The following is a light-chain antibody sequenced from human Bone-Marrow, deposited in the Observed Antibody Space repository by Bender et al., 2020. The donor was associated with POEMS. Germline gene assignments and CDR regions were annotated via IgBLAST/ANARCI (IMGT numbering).Light chain of an antibody. J-gene: IGLJ3*02. Sequence: NFMLTQPHSVSESPGKTVTISCSRSSGSIASYFVQWYQQRPGSAPTTVIYEHYKRHSGVPDRFSGSIDSSANSASLTISGLKTEDEADYYCQSYDSNNWVFGGGTKLTVL. CDR3: QSYDSNNWV. CDR1: SGSIASYF. CDR2: EHY. V-gene: IGLV6-57*04.